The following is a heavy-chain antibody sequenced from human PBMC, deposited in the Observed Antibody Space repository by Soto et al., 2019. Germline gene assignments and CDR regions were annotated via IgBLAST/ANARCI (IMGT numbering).Heavy chain of an antibody. CDR3: ARDRNYGYFDY. CDR2: INQDGSEK. J-gene: IGHJ4*02. V-gene: IGHV3-7*01. CDR1: GFTFSNYW. Sequence: GGSLRLSCAASGFTFSNYWMSWVRQAPGKGLEWVANINQDGSEKYYVDSVKGRFTISGDNAKNSLYLQMNSLRAADTAVYYCARDRNYGYFDYWGQGTLVTVSS. D-gene: IGHD3-10*01.